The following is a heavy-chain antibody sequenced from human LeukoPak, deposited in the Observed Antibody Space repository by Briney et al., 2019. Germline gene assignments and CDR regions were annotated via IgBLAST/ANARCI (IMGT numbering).Heavy chain of an antibody. D-gene: IGHD2-8*01. J-gene: IGHJ6*03. CDR3: ARVATGVSYYYYYMDV. CDR1: GYTFTGYY. Sequence: ASVKVSCKASGYTFTGYYMHWVRQAPGQGLEWMGWINPNSGGTNYAQKFQGRVTMTRDTSIITAYMELSRLRSDDTAVYYCARVATGVSYYYYYMDVWDKGTTVTVSS. CDR2: INPNSGGT. V-gene: IGHV1-2*02.